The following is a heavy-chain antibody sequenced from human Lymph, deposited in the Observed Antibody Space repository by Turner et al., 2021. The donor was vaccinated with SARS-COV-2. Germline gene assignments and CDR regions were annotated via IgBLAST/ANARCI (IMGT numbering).Heavy chain of an antibody. J-gene: IGHJ4*02. Sequence: QVQLVQSGEEVKKPGSSVKVSCKASGGTFSSYAISWVRQAPGQGLEWMGGIIPMLDIANDAQKFQGRGTITADKSTSTAYMELSSLRSEDTAVYYCARDVTGPLGYWGQGTLVTVSS. V-gene: IGHV1-69*10. CDR3: ARDVTGPLGY. D-gene: IGHD1-20*01. CDR1: GGTFSSYA. CDR2: IIPMLDIA.